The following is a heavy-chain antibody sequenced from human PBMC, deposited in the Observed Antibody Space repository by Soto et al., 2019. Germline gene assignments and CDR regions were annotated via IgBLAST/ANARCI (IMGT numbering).Heavy chain of an antibody. V-gene: IGHV1-58*01. CDR3: AAVRIVKEAES. D-gene: IGHD1-26*01. Sequence: SVKVSCKAPGFTFTSSAVQWVRQARGQRLEWIGWIVVGSGNTNYAQKFQERVTITRDMSTSTAYMELSSLRSEDTAVYYCAAVRIVKEAESWGQGTLVTVSS. CDR2: IVVGSGNT. J-gene: IGHJ5*02. CDR1: GFTFTSSA.